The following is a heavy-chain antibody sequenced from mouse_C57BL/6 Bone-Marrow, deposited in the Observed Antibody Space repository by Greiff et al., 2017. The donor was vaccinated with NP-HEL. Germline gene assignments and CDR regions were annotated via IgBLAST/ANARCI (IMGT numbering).Heavy chain of an antibody. Sequence: EVKLVESGGGLVKPGGSLKLSCAASGFTFSDYGMHWVRQAPEKGLAWVAYLSRGSSTIYYADTVQGRFPLSSDNAKNTLFLQMTSLRSEDTAMYYCATYGNYPDYWGQGTTLTVSS. CDR2: LSRGSSTI. CDR3: ATYGNYPDY. J-gene: IGHJ2*01. D-gene: IGHD2-1*01. CDR1: GFTFSDYG. V-gene: IGHV5-17*01.